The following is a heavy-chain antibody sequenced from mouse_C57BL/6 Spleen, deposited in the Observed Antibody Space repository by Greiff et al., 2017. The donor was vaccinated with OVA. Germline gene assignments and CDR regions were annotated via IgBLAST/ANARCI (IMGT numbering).Heavy chain of an antibody. J-gene: IGHJ1*03. CDR3: ARWVLRYYWYFDV. CDR2: IYPSDSET. D-gene: IGHD1-1*01. CDR1: GYTFTSYW. Sequence: QVQLQQSGAELVRPGSSVKLSCKASGYTFTSYWMDWVKQRPGQGLEWIGNIYPSDSETHYNQKFKDKATLTVDKSSSTAYMQLSSLTSEDSAVYYCARWVLRYYWYFDVWGTGTTVTVSS. V-gene: IGHV1-61*01.